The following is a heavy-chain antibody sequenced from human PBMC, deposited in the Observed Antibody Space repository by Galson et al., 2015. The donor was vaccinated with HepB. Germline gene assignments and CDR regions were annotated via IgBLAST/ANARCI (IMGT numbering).Heavy chain of an antibody. CDR2: IIPLFDIT. J-gene: IGHJ6*02. Sequence: SVKVSCKASGGTFSNYAISWVRQAPGQGLEWMGGIIPLFDITNYAQNFQDRVTLSADESTSTVYMELSSLRSEDTAMYYCARGDIVVLLTTMPPYYGMDVWGQGTTVTVSS. V-gene: IGHV1-69*13. CDR1: GGTFSNYA. CDR3: ARGDIVVLLTTMPPYYGMDV. D-gene: IGHD2-15*01.